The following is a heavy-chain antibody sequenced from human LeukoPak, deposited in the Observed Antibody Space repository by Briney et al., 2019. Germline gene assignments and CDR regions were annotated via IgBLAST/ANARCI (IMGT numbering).Heavy chain of an antibody. D-gene: IGHD2-2*03. CDR1: GFTFSSYS. J-gene: IGHJ5*02. Sequence: PGGSLRLSCAASGFTFSSYSMNWVRQAPGKGLEWVSSISSSRSYIYYADSVKGRFTISRDNAKNSLYLQMNSLRGEDTAVYYCARAVGAGYCWSTSCYINWFDPWGQGTLVTVSA. CDR3: ARAVGAGYCWSTSCYINWFDP. CDR2: ISSSRSYI. V-gene: IGHV3-21*01.